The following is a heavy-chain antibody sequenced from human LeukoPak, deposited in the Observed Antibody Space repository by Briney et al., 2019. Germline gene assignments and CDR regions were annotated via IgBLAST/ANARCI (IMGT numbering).Heavy chain of an antibody. J-gene: IGHJ4*02. CDR3: ARDPGFSSFDY. CDR1: GFTFSDYW. D-gene: IGHD3-3*02. Sequence: GGSLRLSCAVSGFTFSDYWVTWVRQTPGKGLEFVANINRDGSVKNYVDSMKGRFTISRDNAKNSLYLQMTSLRVDDTAIYYCARDPGFSSFDYWGQGTLVTVSS. CDR2: INRDGSVK. V-gene: IGHV3-7*01.